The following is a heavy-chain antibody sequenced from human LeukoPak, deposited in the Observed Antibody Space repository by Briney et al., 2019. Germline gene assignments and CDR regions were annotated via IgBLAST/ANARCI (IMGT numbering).Heavy chain of an antibody. CDR1: GGSISSSSYY. CDR3: ASGTTVTTGHFDY. D-gene: IGHD4-17*01. V-gene: IGHV4-39*07. J-gene: IGHJ4*02. Sequence: SETLSLTCTVSGGSISSSSYYWGWIRQPPGKGLEWIGSIYYSGSTYYNPSLKSRVTISVDTSKNQFSLKLSSVTAADTAVYYCASGTTVTTGHFDYWGQGTLVTVSS. CDR2: IYYSGST.